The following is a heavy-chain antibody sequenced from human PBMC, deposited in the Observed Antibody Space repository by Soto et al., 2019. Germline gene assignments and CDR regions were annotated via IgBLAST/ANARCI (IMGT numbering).Heavy chain of an antibody. CDR2: ILGSGGSP. Sequence: PWGSLRLSCAASGFTFSSFAMHWVRQAPGKGLEWVSGILGSGGSPDYADAVKGRFTISRDNSRNTLFLQMNGLRAEDTAIYYCARRPPEQRSFDYWGQGTQVTVSS. D-gene: IGHD6-25*01. J-gene: IGHJ4*02. V-gene: IGHV3-23*01. CDR1: GFTFSSFA. CDR3: ARRPPEQRSFDY.